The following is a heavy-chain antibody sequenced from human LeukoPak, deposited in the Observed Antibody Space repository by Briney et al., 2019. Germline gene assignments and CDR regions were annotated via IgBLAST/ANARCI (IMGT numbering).Heavy chain of an antibody. CDR2: INSDGSWT. CDR3: VSFYETY. V-gene: IGHV3-74*01. D-gene: IGHD2/OR15-2a*01. J-gene: IGHJ4*02. Sequence: RGSLRLSCAASGNYWMHWVRQAPGKGLVWVSHINSDGSWTSYADSVKGRFTISKDNAKNTVYLQMNSLRAEDTAVYYCVSFYETYWGRGTLVTVSS. CDR1: GNYW.